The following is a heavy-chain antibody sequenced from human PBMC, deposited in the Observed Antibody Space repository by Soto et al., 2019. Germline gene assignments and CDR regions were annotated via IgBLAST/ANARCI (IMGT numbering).Heavy chain of an antibody. CDR3: ARDPRTARASAMDV. CDR1: GFIFSNFG. CDR2: VWYDGSNG. Sequence: GGAPRLSCATSGFIFSNFGMHRGRQGPGKGLEWVAGVWYDGSNGVSADSVKGRFTISRDNSKNTLYLQMTSLRAEDTAVYYCARDPRTARASAMDVWGQGTTVTVSS. V-gene: IGHV3-33*01. J-gene: IGHJ6*02. D-gene: IGHD6-6*01.